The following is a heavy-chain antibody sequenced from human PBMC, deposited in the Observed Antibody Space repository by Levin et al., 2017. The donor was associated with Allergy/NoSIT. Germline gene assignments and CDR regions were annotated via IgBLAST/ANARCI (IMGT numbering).Heavy chain of an antibody. Sequence: PSETLSLTCTVSGGSISSYYWSWIRQPPGKGLEWIGYIYYSGSTNYNPSLKSRVTISVDTSKNQFSLKLSSVTAADTAVYYCARASPPTLDYGDYQTDGGDAFDIWGQGTMVTVSS. CDR2: IYYSGST. J-gene: IGHJ3*02. CDR1: GGSISSYY. CDR3: ARASPPTLDYGDYQTDGGDAFDI. V-gene: IGHV4-59*01. D-gene: IGHD4-17*01.